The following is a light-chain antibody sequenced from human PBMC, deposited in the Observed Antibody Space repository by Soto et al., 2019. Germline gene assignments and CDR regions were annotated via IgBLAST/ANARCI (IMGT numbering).Light chain of an antibody. CDR2: AAS. J-gene: IGKJ3*01. CDR1: QGIRND. Sequence: AIQMNQSPSSLSASVGDRVTITCRASQGIRNDLDWFQQKPGKAPKLLIYAASNLQSGVPARFSRSGSGTDFTLTISSLQAEDFATYCGLQKYLSPFTFCTGTKVDIK. V-gene: IGKV1-6*01. CDR3: LQKYLSPFT.